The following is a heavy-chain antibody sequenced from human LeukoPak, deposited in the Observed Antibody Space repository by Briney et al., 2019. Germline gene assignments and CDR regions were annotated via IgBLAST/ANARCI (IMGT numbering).Heavy chain of an antibody. CDR1: GLTFVSLA. J-gene: IGHJ4*02. CDR3: ARGAHFDY. Sequence: GGSLGPSVAASGLTFVSLAMHGFGKAPGKGLEWVAVISYDGSNKYYADSVKGRFTISRDNSKNTLYLQMNSLRAEDTAVYYCARGAHFDYWGQGTLVTVSS. V-gene: IGHV3-30*04. CDR2: ISYDGSNK.